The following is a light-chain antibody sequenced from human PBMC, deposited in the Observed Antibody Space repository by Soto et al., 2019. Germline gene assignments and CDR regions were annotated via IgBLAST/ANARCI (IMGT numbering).Light chain of an antibody. J-gene: IGKJ1*01. Sequence: EIGWTQSPASLSLSPGERNTISCRASQSVRSDLAWYQQKPGQAPRLLIYDASRRATGIPARCSGDGSGTDFTLTISRLEPEDFAVYYCQQYGSSGTFGQGTKVDIK. V-gene: IGKV3-20*01. CDR1: QSVRSD. CDR3: QQYGSSGT. CDR2: DAS.